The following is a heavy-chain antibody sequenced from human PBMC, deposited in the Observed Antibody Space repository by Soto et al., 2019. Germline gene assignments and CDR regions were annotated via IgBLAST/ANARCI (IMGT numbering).Heavy chain of an antibody. CDR2: IYYSGST. J-gene: IGHJ6*02. V-gene: IGHV4-59*01. D-gene: IGHD4-17*01. CDR3: ARKTTVTTGYYYYYGMDV. CDR1: GGSISSYY. Sequence: PSETLSLTCTVSGGSISSYYWSWIRQPPGKGLEWIGYIYYSGSTNYNPSLKSRVTISVDTSKNQFSLKLSSVTAADTAVYYCARKTTVTTGYYYYYGMDVWGQGTTVTVSS.